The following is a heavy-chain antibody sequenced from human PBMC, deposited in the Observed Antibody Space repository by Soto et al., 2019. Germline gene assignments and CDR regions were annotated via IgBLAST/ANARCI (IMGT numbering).Heavy chain of an antibody. CDR1: GFTFSSYG. CDR2: ISYDGSNK. D-gene: IGHD5-12*01. J-gene: IGHJ6*02. Sequence: QVQLVESGGGVVQPGRSLRLSCAASGFTFSSYGMHWVRQAPGKGLEWVAVISYDGSNKYYADSVKGRFTISRDNSKNTLYLQMNSLRAEDTAVYYCAKILAYSGYDYYYGMDVWGQGTTVTVSS. CDR3: AKILAYSGYDYYYGMDV. V-gene: IGHV3-30*18.